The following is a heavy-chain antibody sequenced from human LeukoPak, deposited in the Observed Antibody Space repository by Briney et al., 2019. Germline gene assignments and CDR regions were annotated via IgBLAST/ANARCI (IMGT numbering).Heavy chain of an antibody. CDR2: ISGSGVST. J-gene: IGHJ4*02. CDR3: AKVSPVGTLDS. V-gene: IGHV3-23*01. D-gene: IGHD7-27*01. Sequence: GGSLRLSCSASGFTFSSYAMSWVRQAPGKGLEWVSTISGSGVSTYYADSVKGRFTISRDNSKNTLYLQMNSLRVEDTAVYYCAKVSPVGTLDSWGQGTLVTVSS. CDR1: GFTFSSYA.